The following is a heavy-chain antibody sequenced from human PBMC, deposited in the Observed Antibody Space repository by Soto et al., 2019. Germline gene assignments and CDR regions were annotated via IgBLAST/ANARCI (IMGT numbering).Heavy chain of an antibody. D-gene: IGHD6-13*01. J-gene: IGHJ6*03. V-gene: IGHV3-23*01. CDR3: AKDGIPIAAAGTDYYYYMDV. CDR2: ISGSGGST. Sequence: GSLRLSCAASGFTFSSYAMSWVRQAPGKGLEWVSAISGSGGSTYYADSVKGRFTISRDNSKNTLYLQMNSLRAEDTAVYYCAKDGIPIAAAGTDYYYYMDVWGKGTTVTVSS. CDR1: GFTFSSYA.